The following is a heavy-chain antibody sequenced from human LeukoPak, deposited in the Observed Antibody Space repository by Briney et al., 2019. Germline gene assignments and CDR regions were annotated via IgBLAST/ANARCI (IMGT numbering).Heavy chain of an antibody. V-gene: IGHV3-30*02. J-gene: IGHJ4*02. Sequence: GGSLRLSCAASGFTFSSYGMHWVRQAPGKGLEWVAVIWYDGSNKYYADSVKGRFTISRDNSKNTLYLQMNSLRAEDTAVYYCAKDTAARPLDYWGQGTLVTVSS. CDR3: AKDTAARPLDY. CDR2: IWYDGSNK. CDR1: GFTFSSYG. D-gene: IGHD6-6*01.